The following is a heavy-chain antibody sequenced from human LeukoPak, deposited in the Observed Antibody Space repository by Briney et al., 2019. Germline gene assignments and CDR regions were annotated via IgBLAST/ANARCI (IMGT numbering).Heavy chain of an antibody. D-gene: IGHD3-10*01. CDR1: GFTFSSYS. Sequence: GGSLRLSCAVSGFTFSSYSMHWVRQAPGKGLEWVASISYDGSNKDYADSVKGRFTISRDSSKDTLYLQMNSLRVEDTAMYYCTIENPLYYGEAWTNWFHPSGQGTLVTASS. CDR3: TIENPLYYGEAWTNWFHP. CDR2: ISYDGSNK. V-gene: IGHV3-30-3*01. J-gene: IGHJ5*02.